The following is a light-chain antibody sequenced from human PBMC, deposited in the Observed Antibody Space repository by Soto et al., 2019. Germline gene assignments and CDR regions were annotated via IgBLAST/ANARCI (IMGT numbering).Light chain of an antibody. J-gene: IGKJ1*01. Sequence: IVLTQSPPTLSVSPGERATLSCRASQSVGTKLAWYQHKPGQAPRLLISGASSRATGIPARFSGSGSGTEFTLTINSLQPEDSAVYYCHQYNNWPPWTFGQGTKVEIK. CDR1: QSVGTK. CDR3: HQYNNWPPWT. CDR2: GAS. V-gene: IGKV3-15*01.